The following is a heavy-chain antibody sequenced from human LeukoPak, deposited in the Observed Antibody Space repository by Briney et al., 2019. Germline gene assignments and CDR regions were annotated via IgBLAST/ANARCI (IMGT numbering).Heavy chain of an antibody. Sequence: GGSLRLPCAASGFTFSSYAMSWVRQAPGKGLEWVSAISGSGGSTYYADSVKGRFTISRDNSKNTLYLQMNSLRAEDTAVYYCAKWTSVPATPHYFGYWGQGTLVTVSS. V-gene: IGHV3-23*01. J-gene: IGHJ4*02. CDR3: AKWTSVPATPHYFGY. CDR2: ISGSGGST. D-gene: IGHD2-2*01. CDR1: GFTFSSYA.